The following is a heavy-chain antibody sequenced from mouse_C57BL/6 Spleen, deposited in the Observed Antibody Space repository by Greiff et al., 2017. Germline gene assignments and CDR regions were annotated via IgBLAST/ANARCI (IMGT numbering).Heavy chain of an antibody. D-gene: IGHD1-1*01. CDR1: GYSITSGYY. Sequence: EVHLVESGPGLVKPSQSLSLTCSVTGYSITSGYYWNWIRQFPGNKLEWMGYISYDGSNNYNPSLKNRISITRDTSKNQFFLKLNSVTTEDTATYYCARGDYYGSSPMDYWGQGTSVTVSS. J-gene: IGHJ4*01. CDR2: ISYDGSN. CDR3: ARGDYYGSSPMDY. V-gene: IGHV3-6*01.